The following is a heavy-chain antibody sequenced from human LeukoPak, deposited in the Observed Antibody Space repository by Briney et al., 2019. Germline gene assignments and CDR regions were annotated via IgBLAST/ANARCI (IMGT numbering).Heavy chain of an antibody. V-gene: IGHV3-9*01. CDR3: ARAGPFGESYFDY. CDR2: ISWNSGRI. CDR1: GFTFDNYA. J-gene: IGHJ4*02. Sequence: GRSLRLSCAASGFTFDNYAMHWVRQAPGKGLEWVSGISWNSGRIGYADSVKGRFTISRDNAKNSLYLQMNSLRAEDTAVYYCARAGPFGESYFDYWGQGTLVTVSS. D-gene: IGHD3-10*01.